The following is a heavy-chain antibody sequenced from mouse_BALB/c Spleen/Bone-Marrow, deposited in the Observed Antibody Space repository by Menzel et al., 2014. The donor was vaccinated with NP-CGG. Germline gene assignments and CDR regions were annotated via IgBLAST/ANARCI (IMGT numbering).Heavy chain of an antibody. Sequence: EVQLVESGGGLVQPGGSLKPSCAASGFTFSSYTMSWVRQTPEKRLEWVAYISNGGGSTYFPDTVKGRFTISRDNAKNPLYLQMSSMKSEATDMYDCARQGVYCCKGYYSMDYWGQGTSVTVSS. D-gene: IGHD2-1*01. V-gene: IGHV5-12-2*01. CDR3: ARQGVYCCKGYYSMDY. J-gene: IGHJ4*01. CDR1: GFTFSSYT. CDR2: ISNGGGST.